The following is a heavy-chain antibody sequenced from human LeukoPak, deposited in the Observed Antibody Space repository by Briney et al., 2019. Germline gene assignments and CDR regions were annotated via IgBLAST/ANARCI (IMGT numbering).Heavy chain of an antibody. J-gene: IGHJ4*02. Sequence: ASVKVSCKVSGYTLTELSMHWVRQAPGKGLEWMGGFDPEDGETIYAQKFQGRVTMTEDTSTDTAYMELSSLRCEDTAVYYCARDSTMVRGVPLYYFDYWGQGTLVTVSS. CDR3: ARDSTMVRGVPLYYFDY. CDR2: FDPEDGET. V-gene: IGHV1-24*01. CDR1: GYTLTELS. D-gene: IGHD3-10*01.